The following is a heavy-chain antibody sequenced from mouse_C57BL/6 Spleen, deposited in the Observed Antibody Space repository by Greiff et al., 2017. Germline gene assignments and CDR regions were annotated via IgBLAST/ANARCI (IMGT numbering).Heavy chain of an antibody. Sequence: QVQLQQPGAELVKPGASVKMSCKASGYTFTSYWITWVKQRPGQGLEWIGDIYPGSGSTNYNEKFKSKATLTVDTSSSTAYVQLSSLTSEDSAVYYCARRGYYGRDYYAMDYWGQGTSVTVSS. CDR2: IYPGSGST. CDR3: ARRGYYGRDYYAMDY. J-gene: IGHJ4*01. CDR1: GYTFTSYW. D-gene: IGHD1-1*01. V-gene: IGHV1-55*01.